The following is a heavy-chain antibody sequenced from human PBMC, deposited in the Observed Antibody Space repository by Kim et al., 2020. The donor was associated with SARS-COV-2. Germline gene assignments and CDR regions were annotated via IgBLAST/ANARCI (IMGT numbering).Heavy chain of an antibody. J-gene: IGHJ5*02. CDR3: SKAYHDSIGYLRWFDL. Sequence: GGALRLSCAASGFTFGNYAMHWVRQAPGKGLEWVSGICWDSSSIDYADSVKGRFTISRDNAKNSLYLQMNSLRAEDTALYYCSKAYHDSIGYLRWFDLWGQGTLVTVSS. CDR2: ICWDSSSI. CDR1: GFTFGNYA. D-gene: IGHD3-22*01. V-gene: IGHV3-9*01.